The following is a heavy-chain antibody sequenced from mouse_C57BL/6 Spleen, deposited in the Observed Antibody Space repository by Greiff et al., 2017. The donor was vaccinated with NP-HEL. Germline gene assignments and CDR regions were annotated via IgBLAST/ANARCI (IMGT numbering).Heavy chain of an antibody. V-gene: IGHV1-76*01. Sequence: VKLLESGAELVRPGASVKLSCKASGYTFTDYYINWVKQRPGQGLEWIARIYPGSGNTYYNEKFKGKATLTAEKSSSTAYMQLSSLTSEDSAVYFCARFDYYAMDYWGQGTSVTVSS. J-gene: IGHJ4*01. CDR1: GYTFTDYY. CDR3: ARFDYYAMDY. CDR2: IYPGSGNT.